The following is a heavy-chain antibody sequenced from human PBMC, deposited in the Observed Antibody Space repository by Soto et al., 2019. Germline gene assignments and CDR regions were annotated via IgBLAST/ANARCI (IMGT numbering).Heavy chain of an antibody. Sequence: SETLSLTCTVSGGSISSSSYYWGGIRQPPGKGLEWIGSIYYSGSTYYNPSLKSRVTIFVDTSKNQFSLKLSSVSAADTAVYYCARRIAVAGRLDYWGQGTLVTVS. J-gene: IGHJ4*02. CDR2: IYYSGST. V-gene: IGHV4-39*01. CDR3: ARRIAVAGRLDY. D-gene: IGHD6-19*01. CDR1: GGSISSSSYY.